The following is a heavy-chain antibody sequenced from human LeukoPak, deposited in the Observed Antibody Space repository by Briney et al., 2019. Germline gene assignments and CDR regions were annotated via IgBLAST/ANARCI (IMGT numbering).Heavy chain of an antibody. D-gene: IGHD3-22*01. V-gene: IGHV3-30-3*01. CDR1: GFTFSSYA. CDR2: ISYDGSNK. Sequence: PGGSLRLSCAASGFTFSSYAMHWVRQAPGKGLEWVAVISYDGSNKYYADSVKGRFTISRDNSKNTLYLQMNSLRAEDTAVYYCARRYDSSGYYYTGFDYWGQGSLVTVSS. J-gene: IGHJ4*02. CDR3: ARRYDSSGYYYTGFDY.